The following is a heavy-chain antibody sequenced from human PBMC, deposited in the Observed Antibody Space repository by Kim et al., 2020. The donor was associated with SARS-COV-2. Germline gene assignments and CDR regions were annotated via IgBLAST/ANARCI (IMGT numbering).Heavy chain of an antibody. CDR2: TYYRSKWYN. D-gene: IGHD6-13*01. J-gene: IGHJ6*02. Sequence: SQTLSLTCAISGDSVSSNSAAWNWIRQSPSRGLEWLGRTYYRSKWYNDYAVSVKSRITINPDTSKNQFSLQLNSVTPEDTAVYYCAREQLVPIMTDYYYYYGMDVWGQGTTVTVSS. CDR3: AREQLVPIMTDYYYYYGMDV. CDR1: GDSVSSNSAA. V-gene: IGHV6-1*01.